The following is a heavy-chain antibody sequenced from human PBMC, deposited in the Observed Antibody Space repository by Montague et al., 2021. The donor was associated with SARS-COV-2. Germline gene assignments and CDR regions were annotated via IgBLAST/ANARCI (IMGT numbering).Heavy chain of an antibody. CDR2: LYITGST. D-gene: IGHD3-10*01. CDR1: GGSISSYY. Sequence: SETLSLTSTVSGGSISSYYWSWIRQSAGKGLEWIGRLYITGSTNYNSALEGRVTMSVDTSRNQFYLKLTSVTAADTAVYYCASIPTRLNTVRGVIDNWGQGVLVTVSS. V-gene: IGHV4-4*07. J-gene: IGHJ4*02. CDR3: ASIPTRLNTVRGVIDN.